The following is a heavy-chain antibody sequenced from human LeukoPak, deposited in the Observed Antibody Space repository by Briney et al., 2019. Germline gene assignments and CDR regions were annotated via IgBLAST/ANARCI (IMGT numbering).Heavy chain of an antibody. CDR1: GFTVSGNY. CDR2: IFGGGPT. J-gene: IGHJ4*02. D-gene: IGHD5-12*01. CDR3: ILATIGRSLDY. Sequence: PGGSLRLSCAASGFTVSGNYMNWVRQAPGKGLEWVSVIFGGGPTHYADSVKGRFTISRDNSKNTLYLQMNSLRVEDTAVYYCILATIGRSLDYWGQGTLVTVSP. V-gene: IGHV3-53*01.